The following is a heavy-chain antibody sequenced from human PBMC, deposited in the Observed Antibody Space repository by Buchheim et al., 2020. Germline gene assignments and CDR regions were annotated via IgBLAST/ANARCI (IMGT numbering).Heavy chain of an antibody. CDR3: ARHRGNSYGYMLFDY. CDR2: FYYSGDT. CDR1: GGSISSSTYY. J-gene: IGHJ4*02. Sequence: QLQLQESGPGLVKPSETLSLTCTVSGGSISSSTYYWGWIRQPPGKGLEWIGSFYYSGDTFYNPSLKSRLTISVHTPENQFSLKLSSVTAADTAVYYCARHRGNSYGYMLFDYWGQGTL. V-gene: IGHV4-39*01. D-gene: IGHD5-18*01.